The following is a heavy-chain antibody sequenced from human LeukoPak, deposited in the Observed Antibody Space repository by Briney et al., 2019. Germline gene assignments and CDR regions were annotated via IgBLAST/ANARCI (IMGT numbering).Heavy chain of an antibody. D-gene: IGHD3-10*01. V-gene: IGHV3-23*01. CDR1: GFTFSSFG. J-gene: IGHJ4*02. CDR2: ISSTGGTA. Sequence: TGESLRLSCAASGFTFSSFGMSWVRQAPGKGLEWVSAISSTGGTAYYADSVKGRFTISRDNSKNTLYLQMNSLRAEDTAIYYCAKDEGLLWFGELLFWGQGTLVTVSS. CDR3: AKDEGLLWFGELLF.